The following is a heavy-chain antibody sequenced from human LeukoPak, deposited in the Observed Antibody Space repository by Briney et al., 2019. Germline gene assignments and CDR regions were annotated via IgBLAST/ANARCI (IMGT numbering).Heavy chain of an antibody. Sequence: GESLKISCKGSGYSFTSYWIGWVRQMPGKGLEWMGIIYPGDSDTRYSPSFQGQVTISADKSISTAYLQCSSLKASDTAMYYCARYGPTYSWFWFDPWAREPWSPSPQ. J-gene: IGHJ5*02. CDR3: ARYGPTYSWFWFDP. CDR1: GYSFTSYW. D-gene: IGHD5-18*01. CDR2: IYPGDSDT. V-gene: IGHV5-51*01.